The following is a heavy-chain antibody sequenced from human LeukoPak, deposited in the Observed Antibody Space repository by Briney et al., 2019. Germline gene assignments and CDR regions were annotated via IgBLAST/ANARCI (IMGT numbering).Heavy chain of an antibody. CDR3: ARARYYYDSSGYRYYYGMDV. Sequence: SDTLSLTCTVSGGSISSYYWSWIRQPPGKGLEWIGYIYYSGSTNYNPSLKSRVTISVDTSKNQFSLKLSSVTAADTAVYYCARARYYYDSSGYRYYYGMDVWGQGTTVTVSS. V-gene: IGHV4-59*01. CDR1: GGSISSYY. J-gene: IGHJ6*02. CDR2: IYYSGST. D-gene: IGHD3-22*01.